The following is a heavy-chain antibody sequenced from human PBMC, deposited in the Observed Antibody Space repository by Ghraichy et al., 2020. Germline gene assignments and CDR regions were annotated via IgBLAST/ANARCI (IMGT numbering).Heavy chain of an antibody. CDR2: ISSSGSTI. D-gene: IGHD6-19*01. V-gene: IGHV3-48*03. J-gene: IGHJ5*02. Sequence: GGSLRLSCAASGFTFSSYEMNWVRQAPGKGLEWVSYISSSGSTIYYADSVKGRFTISRDNAKNTLYLQMNSLRAEDTAVYYCAKDEEQWLYVRFDPWGQGTLVTVSS. CDR1: GFTFSSYE. CDR3: AKDEEQWLYVRFDP.